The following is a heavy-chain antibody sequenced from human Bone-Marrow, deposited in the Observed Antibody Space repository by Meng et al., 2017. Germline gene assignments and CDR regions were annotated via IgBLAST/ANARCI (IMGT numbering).Heavy chain of an antibody. CDR2: FDPEDGET. CDR3: ATGRAAYLIAARPVDYYYGMDV. CDR1: GYTLTELS. D-gene: IGHD6-6*01. V-gene: IGHV1-24*01. J-gene: IGHJ6*02. Sequence: ASVKVSCKVSGYTLTELSMHWVRQAPGKGLEWMGGFDPEDGETIYAQKFQGRVTMTEDTSTDTAYMELSSLRSEDTAVYYCATGRAAYLIAARPVDYYYGMDVWGQGTTVTVSS.